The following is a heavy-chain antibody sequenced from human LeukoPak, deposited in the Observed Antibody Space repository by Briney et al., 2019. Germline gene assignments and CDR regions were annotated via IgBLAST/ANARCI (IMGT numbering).Heavy chain of an antibody. CDR1: GFTVSSNY. CDR3: ARDVGQWLGSSGYFDY. V-gene: IGHV3-53*01. D-gene: IGHD6-19*01. J-gene: IGHJ4*02. CDR2: IYSGGST. Sequence: GGSLRLSCAASGFTVSSNYMSWVRQAPGKGLEWVSVIYSGGSTYYADSVKGRFTISRDNSKNTLYLQMNSLRAEDTAVYYCARDVGQWLGSSGYFDYWGQGTLVTVSS.